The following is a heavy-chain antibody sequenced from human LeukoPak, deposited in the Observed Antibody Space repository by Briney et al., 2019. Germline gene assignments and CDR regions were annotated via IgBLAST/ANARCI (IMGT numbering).Heavy chain of an antibody. Sequence: SETLSLTCTVSGGSVSSDYWSWIRQPPGKGLEWIGYIYHTGNNDYNPSLKSRATISLDTSKNQFSLKLTSVTAADTAVYYCARLSSGSSSWYDIDYWGQGTLVTVSS. CDR3: ARLSSGSSSWYDIDY. J-gene: IGHJ4*02. CDR2: IYHTGNN. D-gene: IGHD6-13*01. CDR1: GGSVSSDY. V-gene: IGHV4-59*08.